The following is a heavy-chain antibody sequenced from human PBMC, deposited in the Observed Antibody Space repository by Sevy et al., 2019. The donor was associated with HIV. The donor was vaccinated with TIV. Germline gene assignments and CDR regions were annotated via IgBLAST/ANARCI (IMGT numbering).Heavy chain of an antibody. V-gene: IGHV1-8*01. J-gene: IGHJ5*02. CDR2: MNPNSGNT. D-gene: IGHD6-13*01. CDR1: GYTFTSYD. Sequence: ASAKVSCKASGYTFTSYDINWVRQATGQGLEWMGWMNPNSGNTGYAQKFQGRVTMTRNTSISTAYMELSSLRSEDTAVYYCATKGVAAAGLYNWFDPWGQGTLVTVSS. CDR3: ATKGVAAAGLYNWFDP.